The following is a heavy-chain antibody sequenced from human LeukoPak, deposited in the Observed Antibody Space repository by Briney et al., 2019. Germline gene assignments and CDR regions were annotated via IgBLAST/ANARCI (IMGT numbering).Heavy chain of an antibody. D-gene: IGHD1-26*01. Sequence: PGGSLRLSCAASGFTFSSYAMSWVRQAPGKGLEWVSAISGSGGSTYYADSVKGRFTISRDNSKNTLYLQMNSLRAEDTAVYYCARRCSGSYWGFYYYYYMDVWGKGTTVTVSS. CDR2: ISGSGGST. V-gene: IGHV3-23*01. J-gene: IGHJ6*03. CDR1: GFTFSSYA. CDR3: ARRCSGSYWGFYYYYYMDV.